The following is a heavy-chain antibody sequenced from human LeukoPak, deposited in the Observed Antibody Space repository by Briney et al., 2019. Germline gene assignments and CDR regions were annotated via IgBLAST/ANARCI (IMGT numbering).Heavy chain of an antibody. CDR3: AREAGKRYFDL. J-gene: IGHJ2*01. CDR2: ISYDGSNK. Sequence: GRSLRLSCAASGFTFSSYAMHWVRQAPGKGLEWVAVISYDGSNKYYADSVKGRFTISRDNSKNTLYLQLNSLRAEDTAVYYCAREAGKRYFDLWGRGTLVAVSS. V-gene: IGHV3-30-3*01. CDR1: GFTFSSYA.